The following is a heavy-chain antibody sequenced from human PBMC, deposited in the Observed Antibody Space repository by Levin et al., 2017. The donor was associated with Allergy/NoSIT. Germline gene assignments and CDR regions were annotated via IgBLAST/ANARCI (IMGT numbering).Heavy chain of an antibody. CDR1: GGSISSYY. D-gene: IGHD3-10*01. J-gene: IGHJ6*02. Sequence: SQTLSLTCTVSGGSISSYYWSWIRQPPGKGLEWIGYIYYSGSTNYNPSLKSRVTISVDTSKNQFSLKLSSVTAADTAVYYCARGEWFGELGYYYDYGMDVWGQGTTVTVSS. V-gene: IGHV4-59*01. CDR2: IYYSGST. CDR3: ARGEWFGELGYYYDYGMDV.